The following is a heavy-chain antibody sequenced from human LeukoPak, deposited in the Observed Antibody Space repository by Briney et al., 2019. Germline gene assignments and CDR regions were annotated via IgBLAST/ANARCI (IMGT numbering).Heavy chain of an antibody. CDR3: AKEGAAAGMVSYYMDV. CDR2: ISGSGGST. D-gene: IGHD6-13*01. Sequence: GGSLRLSCAASGFTFSSYAMSWVRQAPGKGLEWASAISGSGGSTYYADSVKGRFTISRDDSKNTLYLQMNSLRAEDTAVYYCAKEGAAAGMVSYYMDVWGKGTTVTVSS. J-gene: IGHJ6*03. CDR1: GFTFSSYA. V-gene: IGHV3-23*01.